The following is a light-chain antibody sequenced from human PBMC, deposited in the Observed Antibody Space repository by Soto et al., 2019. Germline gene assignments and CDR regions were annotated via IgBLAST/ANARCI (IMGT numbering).Light chain of an antibody. CDR1: QNVGGRF. CDR3: QQYGTSPIA. CDR2: VAS. Sequence: EIVLTQSPGTLSLSPGERATLSCRASQNVGGRFLAWYQQKPGQAPRLLINVASTRATGIPDRFSGSGSGTDFTLTISRLGPEDFAVYYCQQYGTSPIAFGQGTRLEIK. V-gene: IGKV3-20*01. J-gene: IGKJ5*01.